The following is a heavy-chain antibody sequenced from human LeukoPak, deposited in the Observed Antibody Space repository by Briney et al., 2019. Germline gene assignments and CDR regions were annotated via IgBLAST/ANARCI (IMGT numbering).Heavy chain of an antibody. Sequence: SGKFSCKASAGTFTSHTISWVRQAPGQGIEWMGRIIPILGIANYAQKFQGRVTFTADKSTSTAYIELSSLRSEDTAVYYCAREPRGYGTQDYWGQGTLVTVSS. D-gene: IGHD5-18*01. CDR3: AREPRGYGTQDY. J-gene: IGHJ4*02. CDR1: AGTFTSHT. V-gene: IGHV1-69*04. CDR2: IIPILGIA.